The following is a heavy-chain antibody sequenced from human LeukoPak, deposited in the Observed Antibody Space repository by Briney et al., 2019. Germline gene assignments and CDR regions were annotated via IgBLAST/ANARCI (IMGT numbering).Heavy chain of an antibody. CDR3: ARVHSYDYIWGSYRDYFDY. V-gene: IGHV3-7*01. Sequence: GGSLRLSCAAPGFTFSSYWMSWVRQAPGKGLKWVANIKQDGREKYYVDSVKGRFTISRDNAKNSLYLQMNSLRAEDTAVYYCARVHSYDYIWGSYRDYFDYWGQGTLVTVSS. J-gene: IGHJ4*02. D-gene: IGHD3-16*02. CDR1: GFTFSSYW. CDR2: IKQDGREK.